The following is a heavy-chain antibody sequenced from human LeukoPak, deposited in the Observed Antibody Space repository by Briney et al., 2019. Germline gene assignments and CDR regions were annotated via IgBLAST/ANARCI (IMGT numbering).Heavy chain of an antibody. CDR1: GGSFSGYY. D-gene: IGHD2-15*01. V-gene: IGHV4-34*01. Sequence: SETLSLTCAVYGGSFSGYYWSWIRQPPGKGLEWIGGINHSGSTNYNPSLKSRVTISVDTSKNQFSLKLSSVTAADTAVYYCARGRGLGYCSGGSCYPSGVYYFDYWGQGTLVTVSS. CDR2: INHSGST. CDR3: ARGRGLGYCSGGSCYPSGVYYFDY. J-gene: IGHJ4*02.